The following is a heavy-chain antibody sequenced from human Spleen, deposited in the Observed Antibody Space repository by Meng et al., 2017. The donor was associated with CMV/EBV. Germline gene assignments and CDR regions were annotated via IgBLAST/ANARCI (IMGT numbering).Heavy chain of an antibody. D-gene: IGHD6-19*01. CDR1: GFTFNSYA. CDR3: AKDLVAGTEGAFDI. J-gene: IGHJ3*02. Sequence: GESLKISCAASGFTFNSYAMSWVRQTPGKGLEWVSAISGSGGGGGTYYADSVKGRCTISRDNSKNSLYLQMNSLRPADTALYYCAKDLVAGTEGAFDIWGQGTMVTVSS. CDR2: ISGSGGGGGT. V-gene: IGHV3-23*01.